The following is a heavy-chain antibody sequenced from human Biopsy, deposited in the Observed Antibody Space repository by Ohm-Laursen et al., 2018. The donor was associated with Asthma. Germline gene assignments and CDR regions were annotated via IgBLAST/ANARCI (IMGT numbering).Heavy chain of an antibody. CDR1: GFTFSNYG. V-gene: IGHV3-30*03. Sequence: RSLRLSCAASGFTFSNYGMHWVRQAPGKGLDWVAVISFDGSNKNYTDSVKGRFTISRDNSRNTLHLQMNSLRDEDTAVYYCALKYRNSVFPEYGMDVWGQGTTVTVSS. CDR2: ISFDGSNK. CDR3: ALKYRNSVFPEYGMDV. D-gene: IGHD4-11*01. J-gene: IGHJ6*02.